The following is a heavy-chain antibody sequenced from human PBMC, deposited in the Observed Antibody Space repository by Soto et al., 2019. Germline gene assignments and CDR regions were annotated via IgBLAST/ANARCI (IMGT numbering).Heavy chain of an antibody. CDR1: GFTFSSYA. Sequence: GGSLGLSCAASGFTFSSYAMHWVRQAPGKGLEWVGFIWYDGSNTFYAESVKGRFTISRDNSKNTLYLQMNSLRAEDTAVYYCARDDSNPHYYYGMDVWGQGTTVTVSS. V-gene: IGHV3-33*01. J-gene: IGHJ6*02. CDR3: ARDDSNPHYYYGMDV. CDR2: IWYDGSNT. D-gene: IGHD4-4*01.